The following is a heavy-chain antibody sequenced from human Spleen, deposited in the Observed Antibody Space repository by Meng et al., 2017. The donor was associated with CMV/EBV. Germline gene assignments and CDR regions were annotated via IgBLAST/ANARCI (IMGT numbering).Heavy chain of an antibody. V-gene: IGHV3-11*01. CDR3: AKDGVWLWLFDY. D-gene: IGHD5-18*01. CDR2: ISSSGSTI. CDR1: GFTFSDYY. J-gene: IGHJ4*02. Sequence: GESLKISCAASGFTFSDYYMSWIRQAPGKGLEWVSYISSSGSTIYYADSVKGRFTISRDNSKNTLYLQMNSLRAEDTAVYYCAKDGVWLWLFDYWGQGTLVTVSS.